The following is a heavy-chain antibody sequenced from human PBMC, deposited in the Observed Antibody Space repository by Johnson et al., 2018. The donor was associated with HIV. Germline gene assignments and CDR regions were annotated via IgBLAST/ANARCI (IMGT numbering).Heavy chain of an antibody. Sequence: VQLVESGGGLVQPGGSLRLSCAASGFTFSSYWMSWVRQAPGKGLEWVANIKQDGSEKYYVDSVKGRFTISRDNAKNSLYLQMNSLRVEDTAVYYCAKGDFGVFKNPLDMWGQGTMVTVSS. CDR1: GFTFSSYW. CDR3: AKGDFGVFKNPLDM. D-gene: IGHD3-3*01. CDR2: IKQDGSEK. V-gene: IGHV3-7*01. J-gene: IGHJ3*02.